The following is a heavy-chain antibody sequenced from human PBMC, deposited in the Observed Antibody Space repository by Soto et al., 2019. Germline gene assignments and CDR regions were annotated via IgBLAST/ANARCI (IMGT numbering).Heavy chain of an antibody. CDR1: GFTFSSYA. CDR3: AGTTVTTPYYYGMDV. J-gene: IGHJ6*02. V-gene: IGHV3-23*01. Sequence: EVQLLESGGGLVQPGGSLRLSCSASGFTFSSYAMSWVRQAPGKGLEWVSAISGSGGSTYYADSVKGRFTISRDNSKNTLYLQMNSLRAEDTAVYYCAGTTVTTPYYYGMDVWGQGTTVTVSS. CDR2: ISGSGGST. D-gene: IGHD4-17*01.